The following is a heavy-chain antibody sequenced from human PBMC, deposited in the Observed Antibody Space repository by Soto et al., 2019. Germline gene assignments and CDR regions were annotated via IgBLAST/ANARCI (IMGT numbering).Heavy chain of an antibody. V-gene: IGHV5-51*01. J-gene: IGHJ6*02. CDR3: ARHMAVWFGFMDV. CDR2: IYPGDSDT. D-gene: IGHD3-10*01. CDR1: GYSFTSYW. Sequence: GESLKISCKGSGYSFTSYWIGWVSQMPGKGLEWMGIIYPGDSDTRYSPSFQGQVTISADKSISTAYLQWSSLKASDTAMYYCARHMAVWFGFMDVWGQGTTVTVSS.